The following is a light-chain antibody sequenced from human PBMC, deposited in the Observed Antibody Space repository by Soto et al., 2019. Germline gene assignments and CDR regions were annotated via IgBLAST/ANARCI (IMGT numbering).Light chain of an antibody. CDR1: QSVSSY. V-gene: IGKV3-11*01. CDR3: QQLSNWPPYT. Sequence: EIVLTQSPATLSLSPGERATLSCRASQSVSSYLAWYQHKPGQAPRLLIYDASNRATGIPARFSGSGSGTGFTLTISILEPQDFAVYYCQQLSNWPPYTFVQGTKLDIK. J-gene: IGKJ2*01. CDR2: DAS.